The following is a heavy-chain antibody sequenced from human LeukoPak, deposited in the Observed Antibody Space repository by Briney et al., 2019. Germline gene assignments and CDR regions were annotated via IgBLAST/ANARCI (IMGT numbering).Heavy chain of an antibody. CDR1: GGTFTSYA. D-gene: IGHD2-2*01. V-gene: IGHV1-69*13. J-gene: IGHJ6*02. CDR3: ARVYCSTSSCYARYGMDV. CDR2: IIPIFGTG. Sequence: ASVTVSCTASGGTFTSYAISWVRQAPGQGLEWMGGIIPIFGTGNHAQKFQGRVTATADESTSTAYMELSSLRSEDTAVYYCARVYCSTSSCYARYGMDVWGQGTTVTVSS.